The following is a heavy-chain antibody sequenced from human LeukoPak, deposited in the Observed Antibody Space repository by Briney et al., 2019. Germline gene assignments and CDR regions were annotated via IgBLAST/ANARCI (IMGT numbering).Heavy chain of an antibody. CDR2: ISSSGSTI. D-gene: IGHD3-9*01. V-gene: IGHV3-48*03. J-gene: IGHJ4*02. CDR1: GFTFSSYE. Sequence: GGSLRPSCAASGFTFSSYEMNWVRQAPGKGLEWVSYISSSGSTIYYADSVKGRFTISRDNAKNSLYLQMNSLRAEDTAVYYCARAERYFAAVHFDYWGQGTLVTVSS. CDR3: ARAERYFAAVHFDY.